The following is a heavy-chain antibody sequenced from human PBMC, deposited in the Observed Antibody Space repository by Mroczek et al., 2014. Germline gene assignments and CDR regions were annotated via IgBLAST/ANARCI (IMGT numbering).Heavy chain of an antibody. CDR1: GGSISSYY. D-gene: IGHD2-2*01. V-gene: IGHV4-4*07. J-gene: IGHJ4*02. CDR2: IYTSGST. CDR3: AREWHRYCSSTSCQPR. Sequence: QVQLQESGPGLVKPLETLSLTCTVSGGSISSYYWSWIRQPAGKGLEWIGRIYTSGSTNYNPSLKSRVTMSVDTSKNQFSLKLSSVTAADTAVYYCAREWHRYCSSTSCQPRWGQGTLVTVSS.